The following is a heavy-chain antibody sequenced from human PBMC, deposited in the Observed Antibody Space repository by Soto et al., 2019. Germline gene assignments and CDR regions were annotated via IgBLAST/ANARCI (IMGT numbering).Heavy chain of an antibody. CDR3: ARGIAAPSFYGMDV. D-gene: IGHD6-6*01. CDR1: GGSISSYY. J-gene: IGHJ6*02. Sequence: PSETLSLTCTVSGGSISSYYWSWIRQPAGKGLEWIGRIYTSGSTNYNPSLKSRVTMSVDTSKNQFSLKLSSVTAADTAVYYCARGIAAPSFYGMDVWGQGTTVNVSS. V-gene: IGHV4-4*07. CDR2: IYTSGST.